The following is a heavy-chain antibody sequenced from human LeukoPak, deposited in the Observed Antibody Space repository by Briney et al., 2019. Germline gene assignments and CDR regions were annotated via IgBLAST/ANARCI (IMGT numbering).Heavy chain of an antibody. V-gene: IGHV3-30-3*01. CDR3: ARQGDTGSWYFDY. J-gene: IGHJ4*02. CDR2: ISHDGSNQ. Sequence: GGSLRLSCAVSGFTFTYYAMRWVRQAPGKGLEWVAVISHDGSNQQYADSVKGQVTISRDNSKSTLYLQMASLRAGDTAVYYCARQGDTGSWYFDYWGQGTLVTVSS. CDR1: GFTFTYYA. D-gene: IGHD2-21*02.